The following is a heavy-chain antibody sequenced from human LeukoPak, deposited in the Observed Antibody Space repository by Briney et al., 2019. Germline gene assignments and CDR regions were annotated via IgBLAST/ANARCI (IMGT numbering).Heavy chain of an antibody. CDR2: ISGSGGST. J-gene: IGHJ6*03. Sequence: GGSLRLSCAASGFLFSRYWMSWVRRAPGKGLEWVSAISGSGGSTYYADSVKGRFTISRDNSKNTLYLQMNSLRAEDTAVYYCATTLDYYYMDVWGKGTTVTVSS. CDR3: ATTLDYYYMDV. D-gene: IGHD3-16*01. CDR1: GFLFSRYW. V-gene: IGHV3-23*01.